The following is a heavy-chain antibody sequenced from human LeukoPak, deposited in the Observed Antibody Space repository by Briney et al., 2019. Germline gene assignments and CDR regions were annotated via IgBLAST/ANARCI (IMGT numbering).Heavy chain of an antibody. CDR1: GYTFTSYD. D-gene: IGHD3-3*01. V-gene: IGHV1-8*01. Sequence: ASVKVSCKASGYTFTSYDINWVRQATGQGLEWMGWMNPNSGNTGYAQKFQGRVTMTRNTSISTAYMELSSLRSEDTAVYYCARSYYDFWSLHYYGMDVRGQGTTVTVSS. CDR2: MNPNSGNT. J-gene: IGHJ6*02. CDR3: ARSYYDFWSLHYYGMDV.